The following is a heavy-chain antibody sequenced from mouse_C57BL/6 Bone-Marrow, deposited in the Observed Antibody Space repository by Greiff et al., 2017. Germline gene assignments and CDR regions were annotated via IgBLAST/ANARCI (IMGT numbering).Heavy chain of an antibody. CDR3: ARWYYGSMDY. CDR2: IHPNSGST. CDR1: GYTFTSYW. Sequence: VQLQQPGAELVKPGASVKLSCKASGYTFTSYWMHWVKQRPGQGLEWIGMIHPNSGSTNYNEKFKSKATLTVDKSSSTAYMQLSNLTSEDSAVYYCARWYYGSMDYWGQGTSVTVSA. D-gene: IGHD1-1*01. J-gene: IGHJ4*01. V-gene: IGHV1-64*01.